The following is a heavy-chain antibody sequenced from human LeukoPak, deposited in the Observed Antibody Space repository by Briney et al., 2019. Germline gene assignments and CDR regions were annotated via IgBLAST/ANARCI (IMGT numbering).Heavy chain of an antibody. V-gene: IGHV4-38-2*01. Sequence: SETLSLTCAVSGYSISSGYYWGWIRQPPGKGLEWIGSIYHSGSTYYNQSLKSRVTISVDTSKNQFSLKLSSVTAADTAVYYCAVQLWYGNWFDPWGQGTLVTVSS. CDR2: IYHSGST. CDR3: AVQLWYGNWFDP. J-gene: IGHJ5*02. D-gene: IGHD5-18*01. CDR1: GYSISSGYY.